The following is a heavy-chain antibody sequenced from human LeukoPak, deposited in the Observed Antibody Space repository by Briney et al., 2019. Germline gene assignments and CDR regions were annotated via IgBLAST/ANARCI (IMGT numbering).Heavy chain of an antibody. D-gene: IGHD6-19*01. J-gene: IGHJ5*02. Sequence: ISAYNGNTNYAQKLQGRVTMTTDTSTSTAYMELRSLRSEDTAVYYCARGPRIAVAGTWFDPWGQGTLVTVSS. CDR3: ARGPRIAVAGTWFDP. V-gene: IGHV1-18*01. CDR2: ISAYNGNT.